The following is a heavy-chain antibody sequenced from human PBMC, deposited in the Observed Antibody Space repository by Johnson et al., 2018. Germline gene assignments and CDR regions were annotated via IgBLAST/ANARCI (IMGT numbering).Heavy chain of an antibody. CDR1: GFTFSLYS. V-gene: IGHV3-21*01. CDR3: AREGQPLVRGAEYFQH. D-gene: IGHD6-13*01. CDR2: ISSSDSYI. J-gene: IGHJ1*01. Sequence: VQLVESGGGLVKPGGSLRLSCAASGFTFSLYSMNWVRQAPGKGLEWVSSISSSDSYIYYADSVKGRLTISRYNAKNSLYLQMNSLRAEGTAVYYCAREGQPLVRGAEYFQHWGQGSLVTVSS.